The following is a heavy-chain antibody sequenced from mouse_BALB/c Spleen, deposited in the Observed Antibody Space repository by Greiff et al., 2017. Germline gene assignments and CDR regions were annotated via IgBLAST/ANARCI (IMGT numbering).Heavy chain of an antibody. V-gene: IGHV2-4-1*01. J-gene: IGHJ4*01. D-gene: IGHD4-1*01. CDR3: ARNFLGRLPDY. CDR1: GFSLTSYG. CDR2: IWSGGST. Sequence: VQLQESGPGLVQPSQSLSITCTVSGFSLTSYGVHWVRQSPGKGLEWLGVIWSGGSTDYNAAFISRLSISKDNSKSQVFFKMNSLQADDTAIYYWARNFLGRLPDYWGQGTSVTVSS.